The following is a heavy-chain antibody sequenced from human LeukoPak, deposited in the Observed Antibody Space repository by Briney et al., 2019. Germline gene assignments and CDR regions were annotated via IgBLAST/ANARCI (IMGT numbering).Heavy chain of an antibody. Sequence: GGSLRLSCAASGFTFSNYGMQWVRQAPGKGLEWVAVISFDGSNEYYSDSVKGRFTISRDISKNTLYLQMNSLRAEDTAVYYCATERGYSYAYGMDVWGQGTTVTVSS. D-gene: IGHD5-18*01. V-gene: IGHV3-30*03. CDR2: ISFDGSNE. J-gene: IGHJ6*02. CDR3: ATERGYSYAYGMDV. CDR1: GFTFSNYG.